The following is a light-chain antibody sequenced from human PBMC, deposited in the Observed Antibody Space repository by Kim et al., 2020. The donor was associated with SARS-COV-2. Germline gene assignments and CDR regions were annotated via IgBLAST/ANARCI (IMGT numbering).Light chain of an antibody. J-gene: IGKJ3*01. CDR2: KVF. Sequence: PASISCRSNQSLVYRDGNIYLNWFHQRPGQSPRRLIYKVFNRDSGVPDRFSGSGSGTDFTLQISRVEAEDVGVYYCMQGTHWPFTFGPGTKVDIK. V-gene: IGKV2-30*01. CDR3: MQGTHWPFT. CDR1: QSLVYRDGNIY.